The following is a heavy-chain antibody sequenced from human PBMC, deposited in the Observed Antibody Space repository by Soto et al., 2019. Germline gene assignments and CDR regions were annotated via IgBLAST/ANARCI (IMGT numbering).Heavy chain of an antibody. CDR3: AKDGPRYCSGGSCYFDY. V-gene: IGHV3-23*01. CDR1: GFTFSSYA. CDR2: ISGSGGST. Sequence: PGWSLRLSCAASGFTFSSYAMSWVRQAPGKGLEWVSAISGSGGSTYYADSVKGRFTISRDNSKNTLYLQMNSLRAEDTAVYYCAKDGPRYCSGGSCYFDYWGQGTLVTVSS. J-gene: IGHJ4*02. D-gene: IGHD2-15*01.